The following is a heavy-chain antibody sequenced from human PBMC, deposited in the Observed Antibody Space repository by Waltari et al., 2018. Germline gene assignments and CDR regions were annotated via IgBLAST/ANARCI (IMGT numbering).Heavy chain of an antibody. D-gene: IGHD4-17*01. V-gene: IGHV3-33*01. J-gene: IGHJ6*02. CDR2: IWYDGSNK. Sequence: QVQLVESGGGVVQPGRSLRLSCAASGFTFSSYGMHWVRRAPGKGLEWVAVIWYDGSNKYYADSVKGRFTISRDNSKNTLYLQMNSLRAEDTAVYYCAREGTTVVTPDYGMDVWGQGTTVTVSS. CDR3: AREGTTVVTPDYGMDV. CDR1: GFTFSSYG.